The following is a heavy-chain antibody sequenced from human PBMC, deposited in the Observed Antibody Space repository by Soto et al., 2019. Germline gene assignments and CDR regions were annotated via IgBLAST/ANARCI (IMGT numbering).Heavy chain of an antibody. CDR2: IWSNGGGI. Sequence: EVQLLESGGGLVQPGGSLRLSCAASGFTFGSYALSWVRQAPGKGLEWVSSIWSNGGGIKYADAVKGRFTISRDNSKNTRWLQMNSLRAEDTDIYFCATYRRSGGYYGMDIWGQGTTVTVS. CDR3: ATYRRSGGYYGMDI. V-gene: IGHV3-23*01. CDR1: GFTFGSYA. J-gene: IGHJ6*02. D-gene: IGHD3-16*01.